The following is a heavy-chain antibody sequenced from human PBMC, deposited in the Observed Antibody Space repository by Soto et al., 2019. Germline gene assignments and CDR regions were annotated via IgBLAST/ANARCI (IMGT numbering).Heavy chain of an antibody. D-gene: IGHD3-22*01. J-gene: IGHJ6*02. CDR3: ARYYYDSSGYEPYYYYYGMDV. CDR1: GFIVSSNY. CDR2: IHSDGTT. V-gene: IGHV3-53*01. Sequence: PGGSLRLSCAASGFIVSSNYMNWVRQAPGKGLEWVSVIHSDGTTYYADSVKGRFTISRDNSKNTVHLQMNSLRAADTAVYYCARYYYDSSGYEPYYYYYGMDVWGQGTTVTVSS.